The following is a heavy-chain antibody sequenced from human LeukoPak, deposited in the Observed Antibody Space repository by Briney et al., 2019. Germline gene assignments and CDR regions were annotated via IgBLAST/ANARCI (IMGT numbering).Heavy chain of an antibody. Sequence: PGGSLRLSCAASGFTVSSNYMSWVRQAPGKGLEWVSVIYSGGSTYYADSVKGRFTISRHNSKNTLYLQMNSLRAEDTAVYYCARGFVGGYDFYYYYGMDVWGQGTTVTVSS. CDR1: GFTVSSNY. J-gene: IGHJ6*02. CDR2: IYSGGST. D-gene: IGHD5-12*01. V-gene: IGHV3-53*04. CDR3: ARGFVGGYDFYYYYGMDV.